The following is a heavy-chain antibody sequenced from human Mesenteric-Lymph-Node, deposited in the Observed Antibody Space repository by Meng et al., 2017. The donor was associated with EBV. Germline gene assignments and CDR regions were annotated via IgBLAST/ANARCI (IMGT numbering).Heavy chain of an antibody. J-gene: IGHJ4*02. CDR3: ARAGNYSPYLDY. CDR2: IYYGGSA. Sequence: QLQLRESGPGLVKPSETLSLTCSVSGGSFSSSTYYWGWIRQPPGRGLEYIGSIYYGGSAYYNPSLKTRVTISVDTSKNQFSLELNSVTAADTAVYYCARAGNYSPYLDYWGQGTLVTVSS. D-gene: IGHD1-26*01. V-gene: IGHV4-39*01. CDR1: GGSFSSSTYY.